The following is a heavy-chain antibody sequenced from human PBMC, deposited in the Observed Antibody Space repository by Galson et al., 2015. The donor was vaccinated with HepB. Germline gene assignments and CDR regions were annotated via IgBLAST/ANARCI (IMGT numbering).Heavy chain of an antibody. CDR2: TYYRSKWYN. Sequence: CAISGDSVSSNSAAWNWTRQSPSRGLEWLGRTYYRSKWYNDYAVSVKSRITIDPDTSKNQFSLQLNSVTPEDTAVYYCARGGYNWNDGFDYWGQGTLVTVSS. CDR1: GDSVSSNSAA. J-gene: IGHJ4*02. CDR3: ARGGYNWNDGFDY. D-gene: IGHD1-1*01. V-gene: IGHV6-1*01.